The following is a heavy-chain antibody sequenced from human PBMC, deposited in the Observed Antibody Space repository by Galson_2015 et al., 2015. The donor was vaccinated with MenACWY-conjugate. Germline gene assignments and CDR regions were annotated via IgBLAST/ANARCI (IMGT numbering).Heavy chain of an antibody. CDR3: ARSPRVSGLRVRYYYYYMDV. CDR2: IYFSETT. D-gene: IGHD3/OR15-3a*01. Sequence: ETLSLTCAVSGGSIDKNNWWSWVRQPPGKGLEWIGEIYFSETTNYNPSLKSRVTMSMDTSKNQVSLKLSSVTAADTAVYYCARSPRVSGLRVRYYYYYMDVWGKGTTVTVSS. V-gene: IGHV4-4*02. CDR1: GGSIDKNNW. J-gene: IGHJ6*03.